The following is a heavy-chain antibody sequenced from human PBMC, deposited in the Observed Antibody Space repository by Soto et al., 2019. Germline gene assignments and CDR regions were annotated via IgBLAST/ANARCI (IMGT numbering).Heavy chain of an antibody. CDR1: GDSVSSDIAS. CDR2: AFYRSKWYI. J-gene: IGHJ5*02. V-gene: IGHV6-1*01. D-gene: IGHD4-17*01. Sequence: PSQTLSLTCAISGDSVSSDIASWNWIRQSPSRGLEWLGRAFYRSKWYIDYAVSVKGRVTIDPDTSKNQHSLQLNSLTPEDTAVNYCAIISWRTVPAWGQGTLVTVSS. CDR3: AIISWRTVPA.